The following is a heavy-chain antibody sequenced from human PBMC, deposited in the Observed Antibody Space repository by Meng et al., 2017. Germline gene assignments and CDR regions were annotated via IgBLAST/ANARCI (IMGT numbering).Heavy chain of an antibody. J-gene: IGHJ4*02. CDR2: IERKSDGGTI. CDR3: ATGAAAADH. CDR1: GLRFTDAW. V-gene: IGHV3-15*04. Sequence: GWPGGGFVNPGGALRLSCGASGLRFTDAWMSWVRQAPGKGLEWVGRIERKSDGGTIYYAAPVKGRFTISRDDSKNTLYLQMDSLINEDTAVYFCATGAAAADHWGQGTLVTVSS. D-gene: IGHD6-13*01.